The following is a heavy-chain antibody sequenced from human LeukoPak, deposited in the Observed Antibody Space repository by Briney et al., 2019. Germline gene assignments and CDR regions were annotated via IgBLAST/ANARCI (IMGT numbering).Heavy chain of an antibody. CDR1: GASISSYF. Sequence: SETLSLTCTVSGASISSYFWSWIRQPPGKGLEWIGNIYYSGSTNYNPSLESRLTISLDTSKNQFSLKLSSVTAADTAVYYCVRDSRRGYSYGEFDHWGQGTLVTVSS. J-gene: IGHJ5*02. CDR2: IYYSGST. CDR3: VRDSRRGYSYGEFDH. D-gene: IGHD5-18*01. V-gene: IGHV4-59*13.